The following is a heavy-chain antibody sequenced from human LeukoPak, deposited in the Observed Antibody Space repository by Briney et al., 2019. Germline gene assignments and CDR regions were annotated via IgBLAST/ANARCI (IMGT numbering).Heavy chain of an antibody. V-gene: IGHV3-9*03. Sequence: PGGSLRLSCAASGFTFDDYAMHWVRQAPGKGLEWVSGIRWVSGTIGYADSVKGRFTISRDNAKNSLYLQMNSLRAEDMALYYCAKGGSGSYSLDAFDIWGQGTMVTVSS. CDR3: AKGGSGSYSLDAFDI. CDR1: GFTFDDYA. J-gene: IGHJ3*02. D-gene: IGHD1-26*01. CDR2: IRWVSGTI.